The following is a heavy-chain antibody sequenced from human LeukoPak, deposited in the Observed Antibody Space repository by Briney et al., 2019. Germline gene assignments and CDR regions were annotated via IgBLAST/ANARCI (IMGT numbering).Heavy chain of an antibody. CDR3: ASGVPAAIY. CDR2: ICSDGSSQ. D-gene: IGHD2-2*01. Sequence: CLRLSCVASGFTFSNYFMHWVRQAPGRGLDWVALICSDGSSQYYADSVKGRFTISRDNSKNTLYLQMNSLRAEDTAVYYCASGVPAAIYWGQGTLVTVSS. V-gene: IGHV3-33*01. CDR1: GFTFSNYF. J-gene: IGHJ4*02.